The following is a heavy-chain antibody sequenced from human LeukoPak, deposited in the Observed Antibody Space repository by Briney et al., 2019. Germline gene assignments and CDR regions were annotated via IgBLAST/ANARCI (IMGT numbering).Heavy chain of an antibody. CDR1: GFTFSGSH. Sequence: GGSLRLSCEGSGFTFSGSHMHWVRQAPGEGLEWVGHVRNAADGYATAYGASVKGRFTISRDDSNNMVYLQMNSLKTEDSAVYYCSRQTVSCHDYWGQGTLVTVSS. V-gene: IGHV3-73*01. CDR3: SRQTVSCHDY. J-gene: IGHJ4*02. D-gene: IGHD2-21*02. CDR2: VRNAADGYAT.